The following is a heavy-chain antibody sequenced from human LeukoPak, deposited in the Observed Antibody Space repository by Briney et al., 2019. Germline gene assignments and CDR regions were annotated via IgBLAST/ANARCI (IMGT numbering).Heavy chain of an antibody. CDR1: GFTFSDYY. D-gene: IGHD1-26*01. J-gene: IGHJ4*02. CDR3: ARDKLGGATRFDF. Sequence: GGSLRVSCAASGFTFSDYYMSWVRQTPGKGLEWVANIKQDGSEKYYVDSVKGRFTISRDNADNSLYLQMNSLKAEDTALYYCARDKLGGATRFDFWGQGTLVTVSS. CDR2: IKQDGSEK. V-gene: IGHV3-7*01.